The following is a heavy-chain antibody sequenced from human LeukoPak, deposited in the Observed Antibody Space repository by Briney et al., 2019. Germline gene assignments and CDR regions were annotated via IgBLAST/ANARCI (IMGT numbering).Heavy chain of an antibody. Sequence: PSETLSLTCAVYGGSFSGYYWSWIRQPPGKGLEWIGEINHSGSTNYNPSLKSRVTISVDTSKNQFSLKLSSVTAADTSVYYCARGLYDSSGYYYSGRSGDYYYYYMDVWGKGTTVTVSS. CDR1: GGSFSGYY. J-gene: IGHJ6*03. V-gene: IGHV4-34*01. D-gene: IGHD3-22*01. CDR2: INHSGST. CDR3: ARGLYDSSGYYYSGRSGDYYYYYMDV.